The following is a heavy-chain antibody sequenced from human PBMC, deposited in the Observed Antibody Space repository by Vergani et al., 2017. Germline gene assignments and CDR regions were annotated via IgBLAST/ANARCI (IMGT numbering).Heavy chain of an antibody. D-gene: IGHD5-24*01. CDR1: GVSLRSYY. CDR2: IYYSGST. J-gene: IGHJ3*02. Sequence: QVQLQESGPGLVQPSETLSLTCTVSGVSLRSYYRSWIPQPPGKGLEWIGYIYYSGSTNYNPSLKSRVTISVDTSKNQFSLKLSSVTAADTAVYYCARGFPRDGYNLNAFDIWGQGTMVTVSS. V-gene: IGHV4-59*01. CDR3: ARGFPRDGYNLNAFDI.